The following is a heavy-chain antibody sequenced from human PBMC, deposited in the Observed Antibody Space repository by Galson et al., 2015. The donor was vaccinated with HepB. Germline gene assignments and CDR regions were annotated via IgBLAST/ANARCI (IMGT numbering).Heavy chain of an antibody. CDR3: ARAFYSDNSGSQAPFDY. V-gene: IGHV1-46*03. CDR1: GYTFSSYY. CDR2: VNPKSGDT. D-gene: IGHD3-22*01. J-gene: IGHJ4*02. Sequence: SVKVSCKASGYTFSSYYMHWVRQAPGQGLEWMGLVNPKSGDTSYAQTFEGRVTMTRDTSTSAVYMELSSLRSEDTAMYFCARAFYSDNSGSQAPFDYWGQGTLVTISS.